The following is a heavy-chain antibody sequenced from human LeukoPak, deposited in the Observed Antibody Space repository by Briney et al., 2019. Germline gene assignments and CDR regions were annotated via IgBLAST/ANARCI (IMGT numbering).Heavy chain of an antibody. J-gene: IGHJ4*02. V-gene: IGHV4-34*01. CDR3: ASGILTGYSAYYFDY. CDR1: GGSFSGYY. CDR2: INHSGST. Sequence: SSETLSLTCAVYGGSFSGYYWSWIRQPPGKGLEWIGEINHSGSTNYNPSLKSRVTISVDTSKNQFSLKLSSVTAADTAVYYCASGILTGYSAYYFDYWGQGTLVTVSS. D-gene: IGHD3-9*01.